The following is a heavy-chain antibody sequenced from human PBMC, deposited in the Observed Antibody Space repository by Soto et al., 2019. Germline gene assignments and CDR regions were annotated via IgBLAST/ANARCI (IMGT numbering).Heavy chain of an antibody. CDR1: GGSVSSGSYY. D-gene: IGHD3-22*01. V-gene: IGHV4-61*01. J-gene: IGHJ5*02. Sequence: SETLSLTCTVSGGSVSSGSYYWSWIRQPPGKGLEWIGYIYYSGSTNYNPSLKSRVTISVDTSKNQFSLKLSSVTAADTAVYYCARQPRSNMIVPKNWFDPWGQGTLVTVSS. CDR2: IYYSGST. CDR3: ARQPRSNMIVPKNWFDP.